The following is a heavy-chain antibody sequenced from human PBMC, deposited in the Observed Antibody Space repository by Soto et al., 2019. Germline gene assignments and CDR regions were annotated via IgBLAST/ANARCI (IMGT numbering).Heavy chain of an antibody. Sequence: PGGSLRLSCAASGFTFSFYSMNWVRQAPGKGLEWVSYISSTSSTIYYADSAKGRFTISRDNAKTSLYLQMNSLRAEDTAVYYCAKDTVPVATPWFDPWGQGTLVTVSS. J-gene: IGHJ5*02. V-gene: IGHV3-48*01. CDR3: AKDTVPVATPWFDP. CDR1: GFTFSFYS. D-gene: IGHD2-2*01. CDR2: ISSTSSTI.